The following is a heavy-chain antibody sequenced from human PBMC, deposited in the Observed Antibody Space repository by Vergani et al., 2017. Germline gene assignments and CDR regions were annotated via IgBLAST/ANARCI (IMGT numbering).Heavy chain of an antibody. CDR3: ARDTGYSSSWYVY. D-gene: IGHD6-13*01. V-gene: IGHV4-39*07. CDR2: IYYSGST. J-gene: IGHJ4*02. Sequence: QLQLQESGPGLVKPSETLSLTCTVSGGSISSSSYYWGWIRQPPGKGLEWIGSIYYSGSTYSNPSLKRRVTISVDTSKNQFSLKLSSVTAADTAVYYCARDTGYSSSWYVYWGQGTLVTVTS. CDR1: GGSISSSSYY.